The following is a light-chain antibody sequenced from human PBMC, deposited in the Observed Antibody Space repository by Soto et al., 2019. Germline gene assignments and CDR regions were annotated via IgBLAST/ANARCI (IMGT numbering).Light chain of an antibody. Sequence: QSALTQPASVSGSPGQSITISCTGTSRDVGGYDYVSWYQQHPDKAPKLMIYDVNNRPSGVSNRFSGSKSANTASLTISGLQAEDEADYYCSSYTSSATLVFGGGTKLTVL. CDR2: DVN. CDR1: SRDVGGYDY. CDR3: SSYTSSATLV. J-gene: IGLJ2*01. V-gene: IGLV2-14*01.